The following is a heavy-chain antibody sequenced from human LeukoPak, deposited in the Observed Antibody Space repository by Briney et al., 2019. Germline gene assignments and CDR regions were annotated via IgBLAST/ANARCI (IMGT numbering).Heavy chain of an antibody. Sequence: SETLSLTCTVSGGSISSHYWSWIRQPPGKGLEWIGYIYYSGSTNYNPSLKSRVTISVDTSKNQFSLKLSSVTAADTAVYYCARGGVNWGGPYYFDYWGQGTLVTVSS. V-gene: IGHV4-59*11. CDR2: IYYSGST. J-gene: IGHJ4*02. CDR3: ARGGVNWGGPYYFDY. D-gene: IGHD7-27*01. CDR1: GGSISSHY.